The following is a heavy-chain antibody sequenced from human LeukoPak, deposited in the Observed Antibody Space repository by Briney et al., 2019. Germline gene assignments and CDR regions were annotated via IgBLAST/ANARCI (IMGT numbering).Heavy chain of an antibody. CDR1: GFTFSSYA. Sequence: GSLRLSCAASGFTFSSYAMHWVRQAPGKGLEWVAVISYDGSNKYYADSVKGRFTISRDNSKNTLYLQMNSLRAEDTAVYYCAKVPRLGWFDPWGQGTLVTVSS. D-gene: IGHD3-16*01. CDR2: ISYDGSNK. V-gene: IGHV3-30-3*01. CDR3: AKVPRLGWFDP. J-gene: IGHJ5*02.